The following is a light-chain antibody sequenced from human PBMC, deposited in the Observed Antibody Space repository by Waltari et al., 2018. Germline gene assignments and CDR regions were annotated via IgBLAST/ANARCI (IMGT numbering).Light chain of an antibody. Sequence: DIQMTKDPTSFSATEGDRGSSTCPASQSINKYLNWYQQRPGEAPNLMIYAAFNLQSGVPSRFRGSGSGIDFTLTISGLQPEDSATYYCHQSYRFPPTFGPGTKLDIK. CDR1: QSINKY. J-gene: IGKJ3*01. CDR3: HQSYRFPPT. V-gene: IGKV1-39*01. CDR2: AAF.